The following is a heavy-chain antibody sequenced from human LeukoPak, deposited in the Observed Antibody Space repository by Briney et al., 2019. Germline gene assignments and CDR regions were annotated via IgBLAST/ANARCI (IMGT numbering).Heavy chain of an antibody. J-gene: IGHJ4*02. CDR3: AKSAHTAMVWENFDY. V-gene: IGHV3-21*04. CDR2: ISSSSSYI. CDR1: GFTFSSYS. Sequence: PGGSLRLSCAASGFTFSSYSMNWVRQAPGKGLEWVSSISSSSSYIYYADSVKGRFTISRDNAKNSLYLQMNSLRAEDTAVYYCAKSAHTAMVWENFDYWGQGTLVTVSS. D-gene: IGHD5-18*01.